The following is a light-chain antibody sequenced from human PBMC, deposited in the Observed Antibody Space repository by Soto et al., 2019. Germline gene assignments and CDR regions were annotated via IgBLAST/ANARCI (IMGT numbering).Light chain of an antibody. CDR2: GAS. V-gene: IGKV1-39*01. Sequence: DIQMTQSPSSLSASVGDRVTITCRASQSIASRLNWYQQKPGSAAKLLIYGASTLESGVPSRFSGSGSGTDFPLTVSSLQVEDFATYYCQQTDTIPRTFGQGTKVDI. CDR3: QQTDTIPRT. CDR1: QSIASR. J-gene: IGKJ1*01.